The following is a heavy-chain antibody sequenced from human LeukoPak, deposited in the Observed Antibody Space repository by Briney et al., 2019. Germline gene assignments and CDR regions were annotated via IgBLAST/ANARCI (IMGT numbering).Heavy chain of an antibody. CDR1: GFTFSSYS. CDR2: ISSSSSYI. CDR3: ASGTYYYDSSGNTGGDY. Sequence: KSGGSLRLSCAASGFTFSSYSMNWVRQAPGKGLEWVSSISSSSSYIYYADSVKGRFTISRDNAKNSLYLQMNSLRAEDTAAYYCASGTYYYDSSGNTGGDYWGQGTLVTVSS. J-gene: IGHJ4*02. V-gene: IGHV3-21*01. D-gene: IGHD3-22*01.